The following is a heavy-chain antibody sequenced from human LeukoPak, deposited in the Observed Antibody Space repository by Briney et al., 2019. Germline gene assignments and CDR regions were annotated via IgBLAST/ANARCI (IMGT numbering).Heavy chain of an antibody. V-gene: IGHV5-51*01. J-gene: IGHJ4*02. CDR1: GYSFISYW. D-gene: IGHD3-22*01. CDR3: ARAYYVDSSGYFPFDN. CDR2: IYPGDSDT. Sequence: GESLKISCKASGYSFISYWIGWVRQMPGKGLEWMGIIYPGDSDTRYSPSFQGQVTISVDKSFSTAYLQLSSLKASDTAMYYCARAYYVDSSGYFPFDNWGEGTQVTVSS.